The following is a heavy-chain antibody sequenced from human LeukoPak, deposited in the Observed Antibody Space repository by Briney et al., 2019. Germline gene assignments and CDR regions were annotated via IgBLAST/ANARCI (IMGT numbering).Heavy chain of an antibody. CDR2: IIASGRDT. J-gene: IGHJ4*02. V-gene: IGHV3-23*01. D-gene: IGHD3-10*01. CDR3: AKDRYYYGLGYYFDY. CDR1: GFTFGDYA. Sequence: GGSLRLSCAASGFTFGDYAMNWVRQAPGKGLEWVSGIIASGRDTYYADSVKGRFTISRDTSKNTLYLQMNSLRAEDTAVYYCAKDRYYYGLGYYFDYWGQGAPVTVSS.